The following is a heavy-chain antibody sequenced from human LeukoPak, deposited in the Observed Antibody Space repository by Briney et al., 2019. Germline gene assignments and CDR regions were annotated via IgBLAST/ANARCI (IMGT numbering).Heavy chain of an antibody. D-gene: IGHD3-10*01. V-gene: IGHV4-34*01. CDR1: GGSFSGYY. CDR3: ASLYGNAIDYMDV. Sequence: PSETLSLTCAVYGGSFSGYYWSWIRQPPGKGLEWIGEINHRGSTNYNPSLKSRATISVDTSKNQFSLKLSSVTAADTAVYYCASLYGNAIDYMDVWGKGTTVTVSS. CDR2: INHRGST. J-gene: IGHJ6*03.